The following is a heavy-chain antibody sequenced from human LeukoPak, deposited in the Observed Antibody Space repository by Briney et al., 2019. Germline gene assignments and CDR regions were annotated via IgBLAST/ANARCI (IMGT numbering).Heavy chain of an antibody. Sequence: SETLSLTCAVYGGSFSGYYWSWIRQPPGKGLEWIGEINHSGSTNYNPSLKSRVTISVDTSKNQFSLKLSSVTAADTAVYYCARGGPYSSGWYRGYYYYYMDVWGKGTTVTISS. V-gene: IGHV4-34*01. J-gene: IGHJ6*03. CDR1: GGSFSGYY. D-gene: IGHD6-19*01. CDR2: INHSGST. CDR3: ARGGPYSSGWYRGYYYYYMDV.